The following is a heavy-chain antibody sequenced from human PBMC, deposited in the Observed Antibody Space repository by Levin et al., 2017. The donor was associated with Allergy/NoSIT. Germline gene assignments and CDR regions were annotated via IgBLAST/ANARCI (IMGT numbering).Heavy chain of an antibody. J-gene: IGHJ5*02. CDR3: ATDWPLGIPASATIGNWLDP. V-gene: IGHV3-7*03. CDR2: IKQDGTEK. Sequence: QPGGSLRLSCAASGFTFSSYWMSWVRQTPGKGLEWVANIKQDGTEKYYVDSVKGRFTISRDNAKNSLFLQMNSLRAEDTAMYYCATDWPLGIPASATIGNWLDPRGQGTLVTVSS. CDR1: GFTFSSYW. D-gene: IGHD6-13*01.